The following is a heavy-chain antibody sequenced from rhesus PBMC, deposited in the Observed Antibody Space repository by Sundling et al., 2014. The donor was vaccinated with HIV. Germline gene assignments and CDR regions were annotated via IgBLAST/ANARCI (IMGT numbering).Heavy chain of an antibody. J-gene: IGHJ4*01. CDR3: ATHNTNYNIWTGYLNYFDY. CDR1: GYTFTDYY. D-gene: IGHD3-3*01. Sequence: QVQLVQSGAEVKKPGSSVKVSCKASGYTFTDYYMHWVRQAPRQGLEWMGWINPYNGNTKYAQKFQGRVTMTRDTSTSTAYMELSSLRSEDTAVYYCATHNTNYNIWTGYLNYFDYWGQGVLVTVSS. V-gene: IGHV1S2*01. CDR2: INPYNGNT.